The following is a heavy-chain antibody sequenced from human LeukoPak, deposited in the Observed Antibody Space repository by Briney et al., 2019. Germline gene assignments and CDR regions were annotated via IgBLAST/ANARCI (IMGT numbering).Heavy chain of an antibody. D-gene: IGHD6-19*01. CDR3: ARGLRPAIRSGWYRDDY. V-gene: IGHV1-8*01. CDR2: MNPNSGNT. Sequence: ASVKVSCKASGYTFTSYDINWVRQGPGQGLEWMGWMNPNSGNTGYAQKFQGRVTMTRNTSISTAYMELSSLRSEDTAVYYCARGLRPAIRSGWYRDDYWGQGALVTVSS. CDR1: GYTFTSYD. J-gene: IGHJ4*02.